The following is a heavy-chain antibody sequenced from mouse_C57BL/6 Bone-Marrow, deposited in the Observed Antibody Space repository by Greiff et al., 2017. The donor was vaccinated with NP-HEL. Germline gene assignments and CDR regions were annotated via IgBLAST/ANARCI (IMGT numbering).Heavy chain of an antibody. CDR3: ARNYGYDWYFDV. CDR1: GFSLTSYC. J-gene: IGHJ1*03. CDR2: IWPGGST. D-gene: IGHD2-2*01. V-gene: IGHV2-2*01. Sequence: QVQLQQSGPGLVQPSQSLSITCTASGFSLTSYCVNWVRQTPGQGLEWLGVIWPGGSTDYNAAFISRLSISKDNSKSQVFFKMNSLQADDTAIYYCARNYGYDWYFDVWGTGTTVTVSS.